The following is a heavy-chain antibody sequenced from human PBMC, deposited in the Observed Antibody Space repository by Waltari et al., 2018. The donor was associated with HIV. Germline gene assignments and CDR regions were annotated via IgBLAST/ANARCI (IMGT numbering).Heavy chain of an antibody. J-gene: IGHJ4*02. CDR2: INAGTGNT. CDR1: GYTFTSYA. CDR3: ARESYGDYAFNY. D-gene: IGHD4-17*01. Sequence: QVQLVQSGAEVKKPGASVKVSCKASGYTFTSYAMHWVRQAPGQRLEWMGWINAGTGNTKYSQKFQGRVTITRDTSASTAYMELSSLRSEDTAVYYCARESYGDYAFNYWGQGTLVTVSS. V-gene: IGHV1-3*01.